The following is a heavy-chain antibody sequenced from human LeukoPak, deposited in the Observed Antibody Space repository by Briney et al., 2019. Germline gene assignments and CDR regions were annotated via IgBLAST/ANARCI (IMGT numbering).Heavy chain of an antibody. V-gene: IGHV4-59*01. CDR1: GGSISSYY. Sequence: SETLSLTCTVSGGSISSYYWSWIRQPPGKGLEWIGYIYYSGSTNYNPSLKSRVTISVDTSKNQFSLKLSSVTAADTAVYYCARKYWGREGAFDIWGQGTMVTVSS. D-gene: IGHD3-16*01. CDR3: ARKYWGREGAFDI. J-gene: IGHJ3*02. CDR2: IYYSGST.